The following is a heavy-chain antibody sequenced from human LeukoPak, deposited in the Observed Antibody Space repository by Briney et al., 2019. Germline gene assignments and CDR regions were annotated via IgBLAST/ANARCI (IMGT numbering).Heavy chain of an antibody. CDR2: INPSGGGT. CDR3: ARDTVEMTTPGDY. V-gene: IGHV1-46*01. J-gene: IGHJ4*02. CDR1: GYTFTSYY. Sequence: ASVKVSCKASGYTFTSYYIHWVRQAPGQGLEWMGIINPSGGGTSYAQNFQGRVTMTRDMSTSTVYMELSSLRSEDTAVCYCARDTVEMTTPGDYWGQGTLVTVPS. D-gene: IGHD5-24*01.